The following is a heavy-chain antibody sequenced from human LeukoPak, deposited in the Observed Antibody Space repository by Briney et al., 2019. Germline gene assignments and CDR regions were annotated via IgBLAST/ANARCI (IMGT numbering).Heavy chain of an antibody. CDR2: IIPILGIA. D-gene: IGHD5-18*01. J-gene: IGHJ4*02. CDR1: GGTFSSYA. V-gene: IGHV1-69*04. Sequence: SVKVSCTASGGTFSSYAISWVRQAPGQGLEWMGRIIPILGIANYAQKFQGRVTITADKSTSTAYMELSSLRSEDTAVYYCASEPSGYSYGQNDYWGQGTLVTVSS. CDR3: ASEPSGYSYGQNDY.